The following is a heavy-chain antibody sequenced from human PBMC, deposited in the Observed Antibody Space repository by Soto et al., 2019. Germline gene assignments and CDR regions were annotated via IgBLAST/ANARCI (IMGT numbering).Heavy chain of an antibody. CDR1: GGTFSSYA. D-gene: IGHD2-21*02. CDR2: IIPIFGTA. V-gene: IGHV1-69*06. CDR3: ASVGAYCGGDCYSPFDI. Sequence: SVKVSCKASGGTFSSYAISWVRQAPGQGLEWMGGIIPIFGTANYAQKFQGRVTITADKSTSTAYMELSSLRSEDTAVYYCASVGAYCGGDCYSPFDICGQGPMVPVSP. J-gene: IGHJ3*02.